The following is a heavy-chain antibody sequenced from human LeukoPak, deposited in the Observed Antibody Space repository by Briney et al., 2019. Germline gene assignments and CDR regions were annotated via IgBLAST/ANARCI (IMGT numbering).Heavy chain of an antibody. Sequence: GASVKVSCKASGYTFTSYGISWVRQAPGQGLEWMGWISAYNGNTNYAQKLQGRVTMTTDTSTSTAYMELRSLRSDDTAVYYCASLLVSIPYYGMDVWGQGTTVTVSS. CDR3: ASLLVSIPYYGMDV. V-gene: IGHV1-18*01. CDR1: GYTFTSYG. J-gene: IGHJ6*02. CDR2: ISAYNGNT. D-gene: IGHD2-8*01.